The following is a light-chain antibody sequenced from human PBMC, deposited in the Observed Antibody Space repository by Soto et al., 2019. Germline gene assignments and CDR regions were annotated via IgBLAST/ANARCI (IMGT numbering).Light chain of an antibody. Sequence: QSALTQPASVSGSPGQSITISCTGTSSDVGGYNGVSWYQHHPGKAPKLIIYDVSNRPSGVSIRFSGSKSDNTASLTISGLQPEDEADYHCSSYTTSNTRQIVFGTGTKVTV. V-gene: IGLV2-14*03. CDR1: SSDVGGYNG. J-gene: IGLJ1*01. CDR3: SSYTTSNTRQIV. CDR2: DVS.